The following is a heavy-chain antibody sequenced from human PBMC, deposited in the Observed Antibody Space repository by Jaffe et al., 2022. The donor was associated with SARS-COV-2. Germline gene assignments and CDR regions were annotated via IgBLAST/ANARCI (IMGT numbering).Heavy chain of an antibody. Sequence: QVQLVESGGGVVQPGRSLRLSCAASGFTFSSYGMHWVRQAPGKGLEWVAVIWYDGSNKYYADSVKGRFTISRDNSKNTLYLQMNSLRAEDTAVYYCARDLSYEWKVMDVWGQGTTVTVSS. D-gene: IGHD1-20*01. J-gene: IGHJ6*02. V-gene: IGHV3-33*01. CDR3: ARDLSYEWKVMDV. CDR2: IWYDGSNK. CDR1: GFTFSSYG.